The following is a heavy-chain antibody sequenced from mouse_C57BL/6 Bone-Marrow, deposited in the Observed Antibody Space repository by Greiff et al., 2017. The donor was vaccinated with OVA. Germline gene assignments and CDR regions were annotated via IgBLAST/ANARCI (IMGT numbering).Heavy chain of an antibody. CDR1: GYTFTSYW. CDR2: IHPNSGST. CDR3: AFYGSSYYFDD. Sequence: VQLQQPGAELVKPGASVKLSCKASGYTFTSYWMHWVKQRPGQGLEWIGMIHPNSGSTNYNEKFKSKATLTVDKSSSTAYMQLSSLTSEDSAVYYCAFYGSSYYFDDWGQGTTLTVSS. V-gene: IGHV1-64*01. J-gene: IGHJ2*01. D-gene: IGHD1-1*01.